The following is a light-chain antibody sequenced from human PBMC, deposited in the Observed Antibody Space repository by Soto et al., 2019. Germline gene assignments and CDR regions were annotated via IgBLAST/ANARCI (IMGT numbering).Light chain of an antibody. CDR1: QSVSSN. CDR2: GAS. Sequence: EIVMTQSPATLSVSPGERATLSCGASQSVSSNLAWYQQKPGQAPRLIIYGASTRATGIPARFSGSGSVTEFTLTISSLQSEDFAFYYCQQYNNWPRTFGQGTKVEIK. J-gene: IGKJ1*01. V-gene: IGKV3-15*01. CDR3: QQYNNWPRT.